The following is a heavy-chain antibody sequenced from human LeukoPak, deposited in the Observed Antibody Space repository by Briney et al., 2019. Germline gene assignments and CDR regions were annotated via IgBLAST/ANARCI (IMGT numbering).Heavy chain of an antibody. CDR3: ASEQGDSGYDLVY. V-gene: IGHV1-2*02. CDR1: GGTFSSYA. CDR2: INPNSGGT. J-gene: IGHJ4*02. D-gene: IGHD5-12*01. Sequence: ASVKVSCKASGGTFSSYAISWVRQAPGQGLEWMGWINPNSGGTNYAQKFQGRVTMTRDTSISTAYMELSRLRSDDTAVYYCASEQGDSGYDLVYWGQGTLVTVSS.